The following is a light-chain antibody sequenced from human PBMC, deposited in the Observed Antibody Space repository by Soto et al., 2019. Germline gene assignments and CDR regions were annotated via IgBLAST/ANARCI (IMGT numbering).Light chain of an antibody. J-gene: IGLJ1*01. CDR2: GND. Sequence: QSVLAKAPSSSATPGRTVTISCSGGTSNIGNNPVNWYQQLPGAAPKAVIYGNDQRPSGVPDRFSASKSATSASLAITGLQSEDEADYYCAAWDDRMNGYAFGSGTKVTVL. CDR3: AAWDDRMNGYA. V-gene: IGLV1-44*01. CDR1: TSNIGNNP.